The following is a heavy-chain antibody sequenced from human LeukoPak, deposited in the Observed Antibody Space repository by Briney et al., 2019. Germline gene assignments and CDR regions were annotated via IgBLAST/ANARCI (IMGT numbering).Heavy chain of an antibody. V-gene: IGHV3-33*01. D-gene: IGHD3-22*01. CDR1: GFTFSSYG. CDR3: ARDHRYYYDREAAFDI. Sequence: GRSLRLSCAASGFTFSSYGMHWVRQAPGKGLEWVAFIRYDGSNKYYVDSVKGRFTISRDNAKNSLYLQMNSLRAEDTAVYYCARDHRYYYDREAAFDIWGQGTMVTVSS. J-gene: IGHJ3*02. CDR2: IRYDGSNK.